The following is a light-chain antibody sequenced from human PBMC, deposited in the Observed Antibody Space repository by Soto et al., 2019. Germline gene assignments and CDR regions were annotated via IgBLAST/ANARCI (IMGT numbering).Light chain of an antibody. CDR1: QSITTN. V-gene: IGKV3-15*01. J-gene: IGKJ1*01. CDR3: QQYNDWPPKRT. CDR2: GAS. Sequence: EVVMTQSPVTLSVSPGERATLSCRASQSITTNLAWYQQKPGQAPRLLIYGASTRATGVPARFSGSGSGTQFTLTIRSLQSEDFALYYCQQYNDWPPKRTFGQGTRV.